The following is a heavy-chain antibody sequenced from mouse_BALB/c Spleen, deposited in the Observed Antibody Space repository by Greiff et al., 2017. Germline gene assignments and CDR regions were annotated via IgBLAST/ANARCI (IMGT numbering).Heavy chain of an antibody. CDR2: ISYSGST. CDR3: ATRGVIHYYWYFDV. D-gene: IGHD1-2*01. J-gene: IGHJ1*01. V-gene: IGHV3-8*02. Sequence: DVQLQESGPSLVKPSQTLSLTCSVTGDSITSGYWNWIRKFPGNKLEYMGYISYSGSTYYNPSLKSRISITRDTSKNQYYLQLNSVTTEDTATYYCATRGVIHYYWYFDVWGAGTTVTVSS. CDR1: GDSITSGY.